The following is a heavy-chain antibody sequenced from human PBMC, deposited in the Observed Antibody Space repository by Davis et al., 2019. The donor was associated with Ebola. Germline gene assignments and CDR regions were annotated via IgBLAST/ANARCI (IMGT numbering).Heavy chain of an antibody. D-gene: IGHD3-3*01. CDR3: ARDSWTYYDFWSGSTFRY. CDR2: ISSGSTYI. J-gene: IGHJ4*02. Sequence: GGSLRLSCAASGFTFNSHSMHWVRQAPGKGLEWVSSISSGSTYIYYAESVKGRFTISRDNAKNSLYLQMNSLRDEDTAVYYCARDSWTYYDFWSGSTFRYWGQGTLVTVSS. CDR1: GFTFNSHS. V-gene: IGHV3-21*01.